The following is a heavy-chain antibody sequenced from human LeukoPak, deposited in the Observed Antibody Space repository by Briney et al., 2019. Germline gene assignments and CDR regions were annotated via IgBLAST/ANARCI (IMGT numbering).Heavy chain of an antibody. CDR1: GYTFTAFL. CDR2: INPNSGGT. V-gene: IGHV1-2*02. D-gene: IGHD1-26*01. CDR3: ARGSIVGATFDYFDY. J-gene: IGHJ4*02. Sequence: ASVKVSCKASGYTFTAFLMHWVRQAPGQGLEWMGWINPNSGGTNYAQKFQGRVTMTRDTSISTAYMDLSRLRSDDTAVYYCARGSIVGATFDYFDYWGQGTLVTVSS.